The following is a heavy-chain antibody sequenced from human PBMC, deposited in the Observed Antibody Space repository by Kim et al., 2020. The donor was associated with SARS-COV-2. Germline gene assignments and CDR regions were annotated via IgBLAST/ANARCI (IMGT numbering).Heavy chain of an antibody. CDR1: GGSISSGSYY. J-gene: IGHJ3*02. V-gene: IGHV4-61*02. D-gene: IGHD3-9*01. CDR2: IYTSGST. Sequence: SETLSLTCTVSGGSISSGSYYWSWIRQPAGKGLEWIGRIYTSGSTNYNPSLKSRVTISVDTSKNQFSLKLSSVTAADTAVYYCARASLRSYDILTGSRFGVDAFDIWGQGTMVTVSS. CDR3: ARASLRSYDILTGSRFGVDAFDI.